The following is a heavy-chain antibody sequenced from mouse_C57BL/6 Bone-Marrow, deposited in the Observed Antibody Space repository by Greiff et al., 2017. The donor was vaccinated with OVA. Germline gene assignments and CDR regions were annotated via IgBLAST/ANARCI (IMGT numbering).Heavy chain of an antibody. J-gene: IGHJ4*01. V-gene: IGHV1-5*01. CDR1: GYTFTSYW. CDR2: IYPGNSDT. Sequence: VHVKQSGTVLARPGASVKMSCKTSGYTFTSYWMHWVKQRPGQGLEWIGAIYPGNSDTSYNQKFKGKAKLTAVTSASTAYMELSSLTNEDSAVYYCTRRWLLPHYYAMDYWGQGTSVTVSS. D-gene: IGHD2-3*01. CDR3: TRRWLLPHYYAMDY.